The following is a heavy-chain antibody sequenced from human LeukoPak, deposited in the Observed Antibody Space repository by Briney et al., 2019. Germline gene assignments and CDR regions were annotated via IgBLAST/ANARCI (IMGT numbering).Heavy chain of an antibody. CDR3: ARDSETYCSSTNCRAQYYGLDV. Sequence: PGGPLRLSCAASGFTLRIYRMKGPREARGRGVEGVSSISRRRSYIYYADSVNGRFTLCRDNAKNSLYLQVNSMRAEDTAVYYCARDSETYCSSTNCRAQYYGLDVWGKGTKVTVSS. CDR1: GFTLRIYR. D-gene: IGHD2-2*01. V-gene: IGHV3-21*01. CDR2: ISRRRSYI. J-gene: IGHJ6*04.